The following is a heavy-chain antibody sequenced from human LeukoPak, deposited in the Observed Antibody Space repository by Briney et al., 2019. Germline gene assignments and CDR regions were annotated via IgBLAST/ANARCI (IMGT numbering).Heavy chain of an antibody. CDR3: TRDRGAYNLYDY. D-gene: IGHD1-1*01. CDR1: GFTFGDYA. V-gene: IGHV3-49*03. J-gene: IGHJ4*02. CDR2: IRSKAYGETA. Sequence: GGSLRLSCTASGFTFGDYAMSWIRQAPGKGLEWVGFIRSKAYGETADYAASVKGRLTISRDDSKAIAYLQMNSLKTEDTAVYHCTRDRGAYNLYDYWGQGTLVTVSS.